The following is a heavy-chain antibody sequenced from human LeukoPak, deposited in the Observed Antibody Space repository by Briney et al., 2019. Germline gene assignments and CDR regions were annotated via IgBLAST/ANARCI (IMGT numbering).Heavy chain of an antibody. D-gene: IGHD3-10*01. J-gene: IGHJ4*02. CDR3: ARAGLTGWFAAPPYYFDY. CDR2: ISSSGSTR. Sequence: GGSLRLSCAASGVTFSDYYMSWMGEAPGKGVEGGSYISSSGSTRYYADSVKGRFTISRDNAKKSLYLQMNSLRGEERAGYYGARAGLTGWFAAPPYYFDYWGQGTLVTVSS. V-gene: IGHV3-11*01. CDR1: GVTFSDYY.